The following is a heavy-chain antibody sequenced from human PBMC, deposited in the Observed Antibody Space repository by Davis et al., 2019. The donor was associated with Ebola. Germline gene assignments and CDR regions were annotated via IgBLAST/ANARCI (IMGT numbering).Heavy chain of an antibody. D-gene: IGHD3-3*01. V-gene: IGHV1-8*01. Sequence: ASVKVSCKASGYTFTSSDINWVRQATGQGLEWMGWMNPNDGNTGYAQKFQGRVTMTRNTSISTSYMELSSLRSEDTAVYFCARGPIIGVVTSTEYGMDVWGQGTTVTVSS. CDR1: GYTFTSSD. CDR3: ARGPIIGVVTSTEYGMDV. CDR2: MNPNDGNT. J-gene: IGHJ6*02.